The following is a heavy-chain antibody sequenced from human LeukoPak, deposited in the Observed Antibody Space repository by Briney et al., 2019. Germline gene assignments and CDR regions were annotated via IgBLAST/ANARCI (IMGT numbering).Heavy chain of an antibody. J-gene: IGHJ4*02. CDR1: GGTFSSYA. D-gene: IGHD3-10*01. CDR3: SREGSAGGGGSGSYYNQVGYFDY. CDR2: IIPILGIA. Sequence: SVKVSYKASGGTFSSYAISWVRQAPGQGLEWMGRIIPILGIANYAQKFQGRVTITADKSTSTAYMELSSLRSDDTAVYYWSREGSAGGGGSGSYYNQVGYFDYWGQGTLVTVSS. V-gene: IGHV1-69*04.